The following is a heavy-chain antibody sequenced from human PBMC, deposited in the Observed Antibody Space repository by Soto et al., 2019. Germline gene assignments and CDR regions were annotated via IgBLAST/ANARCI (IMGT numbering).Heavy chain of an antibody. D-gene: IGHD6-19*01. J-gene: IGHJ6*02. CDR1: GYTFTSYD. CDR3: ARTLYSSGWYEPDYYYYGMDV. Sequence: QVQLVQSGAEVKKPGASVKVSCKASGYTFTSYDINWVRQATGQGLEWMGWMNPNSGNTGYAQKFQGRVTMTRNTSISRAYMELSSLRSEDTAVYYCARTLYSSGWYEPDYYYYGMDVWGQGTTVTVSS. V-gene: IGHV1-8*01. CDR2: MNPNSGNT.